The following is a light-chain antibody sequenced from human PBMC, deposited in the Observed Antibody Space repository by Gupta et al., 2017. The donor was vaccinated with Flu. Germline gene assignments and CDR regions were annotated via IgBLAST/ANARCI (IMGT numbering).Light chain of an antibody. CDR2: GAS. CDR1: QSVTSNY. J-gene: IGKJ1*01. Sequence: EIVLTQSPGTLSLSPGERATLSCRASQSVTSNYLAWYQQKPGQSPRLLIYGASSRATGIPSRFSGSGSGTDFTLTISRLEPEDFAVYYCQQYGLSPKTFGQGTKVEV. CDR3: QQYGLSPKT. V-gene: IGKV3-20*01.